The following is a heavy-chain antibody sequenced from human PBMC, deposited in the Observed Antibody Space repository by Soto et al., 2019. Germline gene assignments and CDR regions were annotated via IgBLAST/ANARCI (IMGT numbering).Heavy chain of an antibody. CDR3: VRAPGSATVTTSYVDY. J-gene: IGHJ4*02. D-gene: IGHD4-17*01. Sequence: GGSLRLCCAASGFTFRNYAMHWVRQAPGKGLEWVVVISYDGSKKYYADSLEGRFTISRDNSNNTLYLQMNSLTDEDTAVYYCVRAPGSATVTTSYVDYWGQGTLVTVSS. V-gene: IGHV3-30*03. CDR2: ISYDGSKK. CDR1: GFTFRNYA.